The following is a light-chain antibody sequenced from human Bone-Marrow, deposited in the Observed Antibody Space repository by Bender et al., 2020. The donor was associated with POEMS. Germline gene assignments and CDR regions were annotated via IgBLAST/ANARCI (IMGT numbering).Light chain of an antibody. V-gene: IGLV2-14*01. CDR1: SSDVGGYNY. CDR2: EVN. Sequence: QSALTQPASVSGSPGQSITISCTGTSSDVGGYNYVSWYQQHPGKAPKLLIYEVNNRPSWISNRFSGSKSGNTASLTISGLQAEDEADYYCSSYTITSTLVFGGGTKVTVL. CDR3: SSYTITSTLV. J-gene: IGLJ3*02.